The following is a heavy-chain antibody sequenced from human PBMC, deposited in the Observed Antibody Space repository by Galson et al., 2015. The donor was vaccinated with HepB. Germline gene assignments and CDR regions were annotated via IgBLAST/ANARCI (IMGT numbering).Heavy chain of an antibody. V-gene: IGHV3-30*02. Sequence: SLRLSCAASGFTFSSYGMHWVRQAPGKGLEWVAFIRYDGSNKYYADSVKGRFTITRDNSKNTLYLQMNSLRAEDTAVYYCARAHSSGWSWYFDYWGQGTLVTVSS. J-gene: IGHJ4*02. CDR3: ARAHSSGWSWYFDY. CDR2: IRYDGSNK. D-gene: IGHD6-19*01. CDR1: GFTFSSYG.